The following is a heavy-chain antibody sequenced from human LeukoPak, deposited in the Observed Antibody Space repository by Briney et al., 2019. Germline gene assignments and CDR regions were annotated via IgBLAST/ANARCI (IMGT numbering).Heavy chain of an antibody. CDR1: GFTLSSYA. Sequence: GGSLRLSCAASGFTLSSYAMSWVRQAPGKGLEWVSAISGSGGSTYYADSVKGRFTISRDNSKNTLYLQMNSLRAEDTAVYYCAKVPVVPAAPRVYYFDYWGQGTLVTVSS. V-gene: IGHV3-23*01. CDR2: ISGSGGST. J-gene: IGHJ4*02. D-gene: IGHD2-2*01. CDR3: AKVPVVPAAPRVYYFDY.